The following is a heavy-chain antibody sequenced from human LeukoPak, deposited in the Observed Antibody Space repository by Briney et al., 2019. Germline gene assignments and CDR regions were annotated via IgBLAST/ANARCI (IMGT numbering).Heavy chain of an antibody. J-gene: IGHJ4*02. CDR1: GVTFSSDA. CDR3: ARDLGEYYFDY. CDR2: ISYDGSNK. D-gene: IGHD3-10*01. Sequence: GGSLRLSCAASGVTFSSDAIHWVRQAPGKGLEWVVVISYDGSNKYYADSVKGRFTISRDSSKNTLYLQMNSLRAEDTAVYYCARDLGEYYFDYWGQGTLVTVSS. V-gene: IGHV3-30-3*01.